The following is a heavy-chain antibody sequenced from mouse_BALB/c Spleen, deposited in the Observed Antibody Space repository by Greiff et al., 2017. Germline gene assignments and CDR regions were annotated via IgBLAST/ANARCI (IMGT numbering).Heavy chain of an antibody. CDR3: ARTPYDYDWFAY. J-gene: IGHJ3*01. D-gene: IGHD2-4*01. CDR2: ISYSGST. Sequence: DVKLVESGPGLVKPSQSLSLTCTVTGYSITSDYAWNWIRQFPGNKLEWMGYISYSGSTSYNPSLKSRISITRDTSKNQFFLQLNSVTTEDTATYYCARTPYDYDWFAYWGQGTLVTVSA. CDR1: GYSITSDYA. V-gene: IGHV3-2*02.